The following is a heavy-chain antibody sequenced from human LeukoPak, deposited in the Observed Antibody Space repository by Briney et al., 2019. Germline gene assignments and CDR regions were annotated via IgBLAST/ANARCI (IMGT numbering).Heavy chain of an antibody. J-gene: IGHJ4*02. Sequence: ASVKVSCKASGDTLSSFTISWLRQAPGQGLEWMGRIIPIINIATYAQKFQGRVTITADKSTSTVHLEVISLRSEDTAVYYCARDERRDFGFWGQGTLVTVSS. CDR3: ARDERRDFGF. CDR1: GDTLSSFT. CDR2: IIPIINIA. V-gene: IGHV1-69*04.